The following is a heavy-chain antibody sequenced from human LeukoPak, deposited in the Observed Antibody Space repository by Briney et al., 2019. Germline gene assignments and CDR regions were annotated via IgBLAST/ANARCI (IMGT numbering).Heavy chain of an antibody. CDR1: GFTFNNYA. CDR2: ISSSSSYI. Sequence: GSLRLSCAASGFTFNNYAMSWVRQAPGKGLEWVSSISSSSSYIYYADSVKGRFTISRDNAKNSLYLQMNSLRAEDTAVYYCARWASSSFFDYWAREPWSPSPQ. D-gene: IGHD6-6*01. J-gene: IGHJ4*02. CDR3: ARWASSSFFDY. V-gene: IGHV3-21*01.